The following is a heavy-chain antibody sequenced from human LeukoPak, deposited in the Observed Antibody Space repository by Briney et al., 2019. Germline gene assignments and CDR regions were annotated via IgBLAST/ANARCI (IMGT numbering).Heavy chain of an antibody. CDR3: AKVWTAYSDDYFDY. D-gene: IGHD3/OR15-3a*01. Sequence: GGSLRLSCAASGFTFSSYGMSWVRQAPGKGLECVSSISGSGGSTNHADSVKGRFTISRDNSKNTLYLQMNSLRAEDSAVYYCAKVWTAYSDDYFDYWGQGTLVTVSS. CDR2: ISGSGGST. V-gene: IGHV3-23*01. CDR1: GFTFSSYG. J-gene: IGHJ4*02.